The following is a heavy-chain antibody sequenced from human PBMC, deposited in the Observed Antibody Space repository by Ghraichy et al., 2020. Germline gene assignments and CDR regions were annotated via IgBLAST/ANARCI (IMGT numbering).Heavy chain of an antibody. CDR3: AKGRGITIFGVVIGLWAH. CDR2: ISGSGGST. Sequence: GGSLRLSCAASGFTFSSYAMSWVRQAPGKGLEWVSAISGSGGSTYYADSVKGRFTISRDNSKNTLYLQMNSLRAEDTAVYYCAKGRGITIFGVVIGLWAHWGQGTLVTVSS. V-gene: IGHV3-23*01. J-gene: IGHJ4*02. D-gene: IGHD3-3*01. CDR1: GFTFSSYA.